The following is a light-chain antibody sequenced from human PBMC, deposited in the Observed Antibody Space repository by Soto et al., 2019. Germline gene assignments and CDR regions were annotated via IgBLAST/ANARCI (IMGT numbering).Light chain of an antibody. CDR2: GAS. CDR1: QSVSNN. Sequence: EIVLTHSPGTLSLSPWERATLSCRASQSVSNNYLAWYQQKPGQAPRLLIYGASTRATGIPARFSGSGSGTEFILTISSLQSEDSAVYYCQQYSQWPPWAFGQGTKVDIK. V-gene: IGKV3-15*01. J-gene: IGKJ1*01. CDR3: QQYSQWPPWA.